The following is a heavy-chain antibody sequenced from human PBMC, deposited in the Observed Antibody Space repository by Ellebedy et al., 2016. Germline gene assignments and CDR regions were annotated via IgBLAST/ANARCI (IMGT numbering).Heavy chain of an antibody. CDR2: ISWNSGSI. J-gene: IGHJ3*02. CDR1: GFTFDDYA. Sequence: SLKISXAASGFTFDDYAMHWVRQAPGKGLEWVSGISWNSGSIGYADSVKGRFTISRDNAKNSLYLQMNSLRAEDTALYYCAKDSDSSGSDAFDIWGQGTMVTVSS. CDR3: AKDSDSSGSDAFDI. D-gene: IGHD3-22*01. V-gene: IGHV3-9*01.